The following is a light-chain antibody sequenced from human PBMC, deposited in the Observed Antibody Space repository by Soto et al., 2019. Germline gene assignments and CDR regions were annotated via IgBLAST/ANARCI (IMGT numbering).Light chain of an antibody. Sequence: IVCTQSPVTLSSSPGDRGTLSCRASQSVSSSYLAWYQQKPGQAPRLLIYGASNRATGIPDRFSGSGSGTDFTLTISRLEPEDFAVYYCQQYGSSPPLTFGGGTKVDIK. CDR1: QSVSSSY. CDR2: GAS. CDR3: QQYGSSPPLT. V-gene: IGKV3-20*01. J-gene: IGKJ4*01.